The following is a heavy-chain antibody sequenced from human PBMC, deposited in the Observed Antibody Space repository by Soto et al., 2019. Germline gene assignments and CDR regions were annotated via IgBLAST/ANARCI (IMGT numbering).Heavy chain of an antibody. V-gene: IGHV4-31*03. CDR2: IYYSGST. J-gene: IGHJ4*02. D-gene: IGHD4-17*01. CDR3: ARVHIGDYGDYYFDY. CDR1: GGSISSGGYY. Sequence: ASETLSLTCTVSGGSISSGGYYWSWIRQHPGKGLEWIGYIYYSGSTYYNPSLKSRVTISVDTSKNQFSLKLSSVTAADTAVYYCARVHIGDYGDYYFDYWGQGTLVTVSS.